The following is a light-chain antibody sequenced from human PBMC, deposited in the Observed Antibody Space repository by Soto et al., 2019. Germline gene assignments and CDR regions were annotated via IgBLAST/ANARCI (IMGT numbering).Light chain of an antibody. J-gene: IGLJ3*02. CDR1: SSDVGGYKY. CDR3: CSYAGSYSWV. CDR2: DVS. Sequence: QSALTQPRSVSGSPGQSVTISCTGTSSDVGGYKYVSWYQQHPGKAPKFIIYDVSERPSGVPDCFSGSKSGNTASLTISGLEAEDEADYYCCSYAGSYSWVFGGGTKVTVL. V-gene: IGLV2-11*01.